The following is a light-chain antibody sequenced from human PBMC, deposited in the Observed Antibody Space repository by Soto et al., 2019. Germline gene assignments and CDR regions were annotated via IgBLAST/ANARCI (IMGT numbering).Light chain of an antibody. J-gene: IGKJ4*01. CDR2: DTS. CDR3: QRYNNWPRT. V-gene: IGKV3-15*01. CDR1: QGIGDT. Sequence: VMTQSPATLSVSPREGATLXXRASQGIGDTLAWYQHKPGQTPRXIIYDTSTRATGVPARFSGSRAGTEFTLTINSLQSEDFAVYYCQRYNNWPRTFGGGTNVEIK.